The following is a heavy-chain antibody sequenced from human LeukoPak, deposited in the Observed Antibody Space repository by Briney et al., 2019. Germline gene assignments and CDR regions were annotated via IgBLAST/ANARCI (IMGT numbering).Heavy chain of an antibody. CDR2: INHSGST. V-gene: IGHV4-34*01. D-gene: IGHD4-17*01. Sequence: PSETLSLTCAVYGGSFSGYYWSWIRQPPGKGLEWIGEINHSGSTNYNPSLKSRVTISVDTSKNQLSLKLSSVTAADTAVYYCARNYGEQGYWGQGTLVTVSS. CDR3: ARNYGEQGY. CDR1: GGSFSGYY. J-gene: IGHJ4*02.